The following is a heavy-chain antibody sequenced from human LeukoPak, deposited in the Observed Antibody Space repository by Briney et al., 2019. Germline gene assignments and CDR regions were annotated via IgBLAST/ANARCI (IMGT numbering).Heavy chain of an antibody. Sequence: GGSLRLSCAASGFTFSRYWMSWVRQVPGKGLEWVANIKQDGSSKYYVDSVKGRFTISRDNAKNSLTLQMDSLRADDTAVYSCAREYGSGWFDGALDLWGQGTMVTVSS. J-gene: IGHJ3*01. V-gene: IGHV3-7*01. D-gene: IGHD6-19*01. CDR1: GFTFSRYW. CDR3: AREYGSGWFDGALDL. CDR2: IKQDGSSK.